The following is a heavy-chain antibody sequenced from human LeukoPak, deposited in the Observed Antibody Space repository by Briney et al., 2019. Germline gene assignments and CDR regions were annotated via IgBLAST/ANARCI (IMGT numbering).Heavy chain of an antibody. J-gene: IGHJ3*02. V-gene: IGHV4-34*01. Sequence: PSETLSLTCAVYGGSFSGYYWSWIRQPPGKGLEWIGEINHSGSTNYNPSLKSRVTISVDTSKNQFSLKLSSVTAADTAVYYCARGRLLWFGELFRAFDIWGQGTTVTVSS. CDR2: INHSGST. CDR1: GGSFSGYY. D-gene: IGHD3-10*01. CDR3: ARGRLLWFGELFRAFDI.